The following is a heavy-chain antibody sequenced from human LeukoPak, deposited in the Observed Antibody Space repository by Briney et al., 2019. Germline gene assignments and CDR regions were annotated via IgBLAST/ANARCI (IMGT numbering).Heavy chain of an antibody. Sequence: GGSLRLSRAASGFTFSNYWMSWVRQAPGKGLELVANINKDGSEKYYVDSVKGRFTISRDNAKNSLYLQMNSLRAEDTAVYYCALYSSGYSYYFDYWGQGTLVTVSS. CDR1: GFTFSNYW. J-gene: IGHJ4*02. V-gene: IGHV3-7*01. D-gene: IGHD3-22*01. CDR2: INKDGSEK. CDR3: ALYSSGYSYYFDY.